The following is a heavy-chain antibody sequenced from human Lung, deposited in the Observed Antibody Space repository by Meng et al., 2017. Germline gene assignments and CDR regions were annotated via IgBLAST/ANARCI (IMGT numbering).Heavy chain of an antibody. J-gene: IGHJ4*02. CDR2: TYYRSKWYN. Sequence: QVHLQQSGPGLVKPSQPLSLSCAISGDSVSSNSAAWNWIRQSPSTGLEWLGRTYYRSKWYNGYAVSVRSRITINPDTSKNQFSLQLNSVTPEDTAVYYCARSQQWLDSWGQGNLVTVSS. CDR3: ARSQQWLDS. CDR1: GDSVSSNSAA. V-gene: IGHV6-1*01. D-gene: IGHD6-19*01.